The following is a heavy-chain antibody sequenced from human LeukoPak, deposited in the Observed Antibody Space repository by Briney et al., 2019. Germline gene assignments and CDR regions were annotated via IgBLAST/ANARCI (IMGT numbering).Heavy chain of an antibody. V-gene: IGHV4-59*08. D-gene: IGHD2-8*01. CDR3: AGAPNVYYFDF. CDR2: VDYTGNT. CDR1: GGSISGYY. Sequence: SETLSLTCTVSGGSISGYYWSWIRQPPGKRLEWIGHVDYTGNTNYNSSLKSRVTLSVDTSKNQFSLKLTSVTAADTAVYFCAGAPNVYYFDFWVQGVLVTVSS. J-gene: IGHJ4*02.